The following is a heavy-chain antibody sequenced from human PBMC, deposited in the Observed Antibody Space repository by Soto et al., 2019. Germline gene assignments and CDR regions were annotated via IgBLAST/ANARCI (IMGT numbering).Heavy chain of an antibody. CDR2: IRNQTYSETT. CDR3: TSAESPGRSYFFDS. V-gene: IGHV3-49*04. J-gene: IGHJ4*02. Sequence: GGSLRLSCTASVLTFGNYAISWVRQAPGKGLELAGLIRNQTYSETTQYAPSLKGRFTISRDDSNSIAYLQMRSLQVDDSAVYYCTSAESPGRSYFFDSWGQGVLVTVSS. CDR1: VLTFGNYA.